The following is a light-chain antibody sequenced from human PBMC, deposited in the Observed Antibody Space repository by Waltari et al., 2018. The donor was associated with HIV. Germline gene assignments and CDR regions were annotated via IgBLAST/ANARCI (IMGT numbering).Light chain of an antibody. CDR2: DVT. V-gene: IGLV2-11*01. CDR3: CSYAGGNKV. CDR1: SSDVGYYSY. J-gene: IGLJ3*02. Sequence: QSALTQPRSVSGSPGQSVAISCTRTSSDVGYYSYVSWYQQYPCKAPNLMIYDVTQRPSGVPDRFSASKSGNTASLTISGLQAEDEADYYCCSYAGGNKVFGGGTKLTVL.